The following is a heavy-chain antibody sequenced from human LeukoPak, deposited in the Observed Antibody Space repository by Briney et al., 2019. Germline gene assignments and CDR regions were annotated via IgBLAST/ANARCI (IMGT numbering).Heavy chain of an antibody. CDR1: GGSFSGYY. V-gene: IGHV4-34*01. Sequence: SETLSLTCAAYGGSFSGYYWSWIRQPPGKGLEWIGEINHSGSTNYNPSLKSRVTISVDTSKNQFSLKLSSVTAADTAVYYCARHLHIVVVVAEGSWFDPWGQGTLVTVSS. CDR2: INHSGST. D-gene: IGHD2-15*01. J-gene: IGHJ5*02. CDR3: ARHLHIVVVVAEGSWFDP.